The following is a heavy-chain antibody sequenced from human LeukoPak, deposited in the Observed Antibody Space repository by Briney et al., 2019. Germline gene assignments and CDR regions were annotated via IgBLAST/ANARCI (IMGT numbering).Heavy chain of an antibody. Sequence: GGSLRLSCAVSGVTVSSNHMSWVRQAPGKGLEWVSAIYSGGGTYYADSVKGRFTLSRDISKNTLYLQMNSLRDEDTAVYYCARDKWLDYWGQGSLVTVSS. V-gene: IGHV3-66*01. J-gene: IGHJ4*02. D-gene: IGHD6-19*01. CDR2: IYSGGGT. CDR3: ARDKWLDY. CDR1: GVTVSSNH.